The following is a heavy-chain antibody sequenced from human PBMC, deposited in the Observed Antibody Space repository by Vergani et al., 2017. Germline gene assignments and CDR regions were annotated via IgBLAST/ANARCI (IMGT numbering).Heavy chain of an antibody. V-gene: IGHV6-1*01. CDR2: TYVMSKWYN. D-gene: IGHD3-22*01. Sequence: QVQLHQSGPGLVKPSQTLSLTCAISGDRVSNKSAGWDWLRQSPSRGLEWLGRTYVMSKWYNDYAASVKSRMTINSDTSKNLFSLQLQSVTPEDTAVYYCAREDISMTVEGAKYMDIWGKGTTVTVSS. J-gene: IGHJ6*03. CDR3: AREDISMTVEGAKYMDI. CDR1: GDRVSNKSAG.